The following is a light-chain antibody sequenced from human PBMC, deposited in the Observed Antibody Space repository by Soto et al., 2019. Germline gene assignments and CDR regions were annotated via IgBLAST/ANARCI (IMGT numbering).Light chain of an antibody. Sequence: EIALTQSPATLSVSPGERATLSCRASQSVSTKLAWYQQKFGQAPRLLIYGASTRATGIPARFSGSGSGTDFTLTISSLQSEDSAVYYCQQYNNWWTFGQGTKVDIK. V-gene: IGKV3D-15*01. CDR2: GAS. CDR1: QSVSTK. CDR3: QQYNNWWT. J-gene: IGKJ1*01.